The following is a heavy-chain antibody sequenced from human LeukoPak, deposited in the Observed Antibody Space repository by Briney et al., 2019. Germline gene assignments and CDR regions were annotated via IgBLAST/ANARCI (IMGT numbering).Heavy chain of an antibody. CDR2: IYSGGST. D-gene: IGHD3-10*01. V-gene: IGHV3-66*01. J-gene: IGHJ6*02. Sequence: GGSLRLSCAASGFTVSSNYMSWVRQAPGKGLEWVSVIYSGGSTYYADSVKGRFTISRDNSKNTLYLQMNSLRAGDTAVYYCARDTPTEGGLWFGELLGGMDVWGQGTTVTVSS. CDR1: GFTVSSNY. CDR3: ARDTPTEGGLWFGELLGGMDV.